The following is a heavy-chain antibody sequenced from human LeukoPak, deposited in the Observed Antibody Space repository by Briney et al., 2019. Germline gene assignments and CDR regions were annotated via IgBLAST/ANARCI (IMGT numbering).Heavy chain of an antibody. D-gene: IGHD2-2*01. J-gene: IGHJ4*02. Sequence: PGGSPRLSCAASGFTFSSYGMHWVRQAPGKGLEWVAFIRFDGSTKYYADSVKGRYTISRDNSENTLYLQMNSLRAEDTAVYYCAKSSYCSSTSCYLPLDYWGQGTLVSVSS. V-gene: IGHV3-30*02. CDR1: GFTFSSYG. CDR3: AKSSYCSSTSCYLPLDY. CDR2: IRFDGSTK.